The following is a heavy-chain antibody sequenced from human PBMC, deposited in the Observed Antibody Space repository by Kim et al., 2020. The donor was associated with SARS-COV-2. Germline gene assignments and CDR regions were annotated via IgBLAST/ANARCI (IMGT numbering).Heavy chain of an antibody. CDR3: AKDRGYAIFTGYYEDAFEI. CDR2: VTGGGGST. Sequence: GGSLRLSCAASGFTFNSYAMSWVRQAPGKGLEWVSAVTGGGGSTYYADSVKGRFTISRDNSKNTLYLQMNSLRAEDTAVYYCAKDRGYAIFTGYYEDAFEIWGQGTMVTVSS. CDR1: GFTFNSYA. V-gene: IGHV3-23*01. D-gene: IGHD3-9*01. J-gene: IGHJ3*02.